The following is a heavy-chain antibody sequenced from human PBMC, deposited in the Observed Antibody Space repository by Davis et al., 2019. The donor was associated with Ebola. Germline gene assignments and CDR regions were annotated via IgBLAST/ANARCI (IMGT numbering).Heavy chain of an antibody. J-gene: IGHJ3*02. D-gene: IGHD5-18*01. CDR3: ARERIQTLLNGDAFDI. CDR1: GYTFTSFY. V-gene: IGHV1-8*03. Sequence: ASVKVSCKASGYTFTSFYMNWVRQAPGRGLEWMGWMNPNSGNTGYAQKFQGRVTITADESTSTAYMELNSLRSEDTAVYYCARERIQTLLNGDAFDIWGQGTMVTVSS. CDR2: MNPNSGNT.